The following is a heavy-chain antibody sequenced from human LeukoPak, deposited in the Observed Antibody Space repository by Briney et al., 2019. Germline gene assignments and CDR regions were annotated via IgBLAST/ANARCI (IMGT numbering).Heavy chain of an antibody. CDR3: ARSYCSSTSCHRIAIDY. Sequence: QPGGSLRLSCAASGFTFSSYAMHWARQAPGKGLEYVSAISSNGGSTYYANSVKGRFTISRDNSKNTLYLQMGSLRAEDMAVYYCARSYCSSTSCHRIAIDYWGQGTLVTVSS. J-gene: IGHJ4*02. V-gene: IGHV3-64*01. D-gene: IGHD2-2*01. CDR2: ISSNGGST. CDR1: GFTFSSYA.